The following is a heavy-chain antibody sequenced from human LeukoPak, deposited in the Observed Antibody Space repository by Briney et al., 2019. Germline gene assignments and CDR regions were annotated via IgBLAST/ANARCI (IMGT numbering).Heavy chain of an antibody. CDR3: ARDNSFSLGNDYFDC. Sequence: ASVTVSSKASGYTFSAYYIHWVRQAPGQGLERMGWIDSNIGGTEYAQKIQGRATMTSEASISTAYMELSRLASDATAVYYCARDNSFSLGNDYFDCWGQGTLVTVSS. CDR1: GYTFSAYY. CDR2: IDSNIGGT. V-gene: IGHV1-2*02. J-gene: IGHJ4*02. D-gene: IGHD3-16*01.